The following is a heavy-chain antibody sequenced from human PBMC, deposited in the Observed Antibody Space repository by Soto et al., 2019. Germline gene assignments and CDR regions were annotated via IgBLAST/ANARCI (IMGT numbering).Heavy chain of an antibody. CDR1: GFSLDTSGVV. J-gene: IGHJ4*02. CDR3: VDRADSNSPGY. D-gene: IGHD6-13*01. Sequence: SGPTLVNPTQTLTLTCTFSGFSLDTSGVVVGWIRQPPGKAPEWLALIYWNDDKRYSPSLKNRLPITKDTSKNQVVLTMTNMDPMDTATYYCVDRADSNSPGYWGPGAQVTVSS. CDR2: IYWNDDK. V-gene: IGHV2-5*01.